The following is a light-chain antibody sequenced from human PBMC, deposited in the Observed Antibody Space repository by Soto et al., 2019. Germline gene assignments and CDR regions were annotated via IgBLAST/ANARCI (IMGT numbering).Light chain of an antibody. J-gene: IGKJ2*01. V-gene: IGKV3-15*01. CDR2: DVS. Sequence: EMVLTQSPATLSVSPGERATLSCRASQSVDSNLAWYQQKPGQSPRLIIYDVSTRVTGIPARFSGGGSGTEFTLTISSLQSEDVAVYYCQHHNNWRPYTFGHGTKLEIK. CDR1: QSVDSN. CDR3: QHHNNWRPYT.